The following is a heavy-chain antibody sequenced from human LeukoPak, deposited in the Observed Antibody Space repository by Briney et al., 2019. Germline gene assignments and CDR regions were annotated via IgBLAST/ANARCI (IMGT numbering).Heavy chain of an antibody. CDR1: GFTFDDYA. Sequence: GRSLRLSCAGSGFTFDDYAMHWVRQPPGRGLERVSSISWNGGVKGYADSVKGRFTISRDNAKNSLYLQMNSLRPEDTALYYCAKDNEGGTYFFDYMDVWGKGTTVTVSS. CDR3: AKDNEGGTYFFDYMDV. D-gene: IGHD1-26*01. J-gene: IGHJ6*03. V-gene: IGHV3-9*01. CDR2: ISWNGGVK.